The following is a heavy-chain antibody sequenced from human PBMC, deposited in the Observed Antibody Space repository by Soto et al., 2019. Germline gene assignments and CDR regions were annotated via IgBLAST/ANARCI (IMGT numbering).Heavy chain of an antibody. J-gene: IGHJ4*02. V-gene: IGHV3-23*01. CDR1: GFTFSSYS. D-gene: IGHD3-10*01. Sequence: GGSLRLSCVASGFTFSSYSMSWVRQAPGKGLEWVSGFRAGGDDGTTYYADSVKGRFTVSRDNSKNTLFLQMNSLRAEDTAIYYCAKKVNSGSGSQYFDYFGQGTLVTVSS. CDR3: AKKVNSGSGSQYFDY. CDR2: FRAGGDDGTT.